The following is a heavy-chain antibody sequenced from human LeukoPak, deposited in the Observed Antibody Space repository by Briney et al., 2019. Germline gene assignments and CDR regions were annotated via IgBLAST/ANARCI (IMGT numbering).Heavy chain of an antibody. CDR3: ARDAGYYDSSGYLPGVY. J-gene: IGHJ4*02. CDR2: ISYDGSNK. CDR1: GFTFSSYT. V-gene: IGHV3-30*01. D-gene: IGHD3-22*01. Sequence: GGSLRLSCAASGFTFSSYTMHWVRQAPGKGLEWVAVISYDGSNKYYADSVKGRFTISRDNSKNTLYLQMNSLRAEDTAVYYCARDAGYYDSSGYLPGVYWGQGTLVTVSS.